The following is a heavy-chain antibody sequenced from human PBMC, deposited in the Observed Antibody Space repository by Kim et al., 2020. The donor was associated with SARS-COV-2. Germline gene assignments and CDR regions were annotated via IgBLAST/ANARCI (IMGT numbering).Heavy chain of an antibody. CDR2: ISTSDGDT. V-gene: IGHV1-18*01. CDR3: ARDWYCSGGSCNDCFDP. Sequence: ASVKVSCKASGYSFISYGISWVRQAPGQGLEWMGWISTSDGDTNYAQKFQGRVTMTTDTSTNTAYMELRSLRSDDTAVYYCARDWYCSGGSCNDCFDPWGQGTLVTVSS. D-gene: IGHD2-15*01. CDR1: GYSFISYG. J-gene: IGHJ5*02.